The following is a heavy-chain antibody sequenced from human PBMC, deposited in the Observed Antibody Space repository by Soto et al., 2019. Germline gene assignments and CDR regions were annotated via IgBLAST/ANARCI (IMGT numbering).Heavy chain of an antibody. CDR1: GYTFTSYA. Sequence: ASVKVSCKASGYTFTSYAMHWVRQAPGQRLEWMGWINAGNGNTKYSQKFQGRVTITRDTSASTAYMELSSLRSEDTAVYYCARGIADLAGGDYWAQETLVAVSS. D-gene: IGHD6-13*01. CDR2: INAGNGNT. J-gene: IGHJ4*02. CDR3: ARGIADLAGGDY. V-gene: IGHV1-3*01.